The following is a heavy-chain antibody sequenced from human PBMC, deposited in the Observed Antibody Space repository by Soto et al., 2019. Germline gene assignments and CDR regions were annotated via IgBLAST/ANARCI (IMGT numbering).Heavy chain of an antibody. CDR1: GFTFSSYS. CDR2: ISSSSSYI. Sequence: NPGGSLRLSCAASGFTFSSYSMNWVRQAPGKGLEWVSSISSSSSYIYYADSVKGRFTISRDNAKNSLYLQMNSLRAEDTAVYYCARDLFYYYYYGMDVWGQGTTVTVSS. CDR3: ARDLFYYYYYGMDV. J-gene: IGHJ6*02. V-gene: IGHV3-21*01.